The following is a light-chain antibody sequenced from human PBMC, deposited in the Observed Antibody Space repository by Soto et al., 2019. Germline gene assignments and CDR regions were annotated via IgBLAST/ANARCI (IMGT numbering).Light chain of an antibody. V-gene: IGKV1-17*01. CDR1: QGIRHD. J-gene: IGKJ1*01. CDR3: QQYNTYPWT. CDR2: KAS. Sequence: IQMTQSPSSLSASVGDRVTITCRASQGIRHDLGWYQQRPGKAPKLLIYKASSLESGVPSRFSGSGSGTEFTLTISSLQPDDFVTYYCQQYNTYPWTFGQGTKVDIK.